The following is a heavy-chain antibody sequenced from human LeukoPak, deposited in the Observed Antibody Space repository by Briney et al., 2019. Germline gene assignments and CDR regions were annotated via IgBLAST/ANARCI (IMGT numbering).Heavy chain of an antibody. CDR2: FYRDGNT. D-gene: IGHD2-15*01. Sequence: GGSLRLSCVASGFTVSTHYMSWIRQAPGKGLEWVSVFYRDGNTYYADSVRGRFTISRDNSKNTVSLQMNSLRDEDTAVYYCARTPKYCSGGSCYYYYYGMDVWGQGTTVTVSS. V-gene: IGHV3-66*01. CDR1: GFTVSTHY. CDR3: ARTPKYCSGGSCYYYYYGMDV. J-gene: IGHJ6*02.